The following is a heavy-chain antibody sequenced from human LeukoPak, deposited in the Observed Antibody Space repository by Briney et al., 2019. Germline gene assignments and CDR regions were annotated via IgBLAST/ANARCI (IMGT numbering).Heavy chain of an antibody. J-gene: IGHJ4*02. CDR3: AREVNSTTWRPLDY. Sequence: PSETLSLTCTVSGGSISSYYWSWIRPPPGKGLEWIGYIYYSGSTNYNPSLKSRVTMSVDTSKNQFSLKLSSVTAADTAVYYCAREVNSTTWRPLDYWGQGTLVTVSS. V-gene: IGHV4-59*12. D-gene: IGHD6-13*01. CDR1: GGSISSYY. CDR2: IYYSGST.